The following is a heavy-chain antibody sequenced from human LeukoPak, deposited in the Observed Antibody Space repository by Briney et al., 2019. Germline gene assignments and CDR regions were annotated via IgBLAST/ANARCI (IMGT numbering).Heavy chain of an antibody. V-gene: IGHV1-8*01. J-gene: IGHJ5*02. CDR1: GYTFTSYD. CDR2: MNPNSGNT. Sequence: GASVKVSCKASGYTFTSYDINWVRQATGQGLEWMGWMNPNSGNTGYAQKFQGRVTMTRNTSISTAYMELSSQRAEDTAGYYCAREGQSVAGDNWSTPGAREPWSPSPQ. CDR3: AREGQSVAGDNWSTP. D-gene: IGHD6-19*01.